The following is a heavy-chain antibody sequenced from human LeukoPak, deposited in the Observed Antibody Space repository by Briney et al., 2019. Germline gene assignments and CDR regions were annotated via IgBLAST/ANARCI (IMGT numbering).Heavy chain of an antibody. CDR3: IRQECSGGSCSYVDY. Sequence: PGGSLKLSCAASGFDFSGFYMHWARQASGRGLEWVGLIRSKPSSYTTVYAASVKGRFTFSRDDSKNTAYLQMNSLKAEDTAVYYCIRQECSGGSCSYVDYWGQGTLVTVSS. J-gene: IGHJ4*02. CDR1: GFDFSGFY. V-gene: IGHV3-73*01. D-gene: IGHD2-15*01. CDR2: IRSKPSSYTT.